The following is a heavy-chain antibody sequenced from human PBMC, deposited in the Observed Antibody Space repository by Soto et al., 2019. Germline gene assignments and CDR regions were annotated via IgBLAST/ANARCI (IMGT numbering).Heavy chain of an antibody. CDR2: INPSGGST. CDR1: GYTFTRYY. Sequence: GASVKVSCKASGYTFTRYYIHWVRQAPGQGLEWMGLINPSGGSTSYAQKFQGRVTMTTDTSTSTVYMELSSLRSEDTAVYYCARDAPYYYDSSGYYYWGQGPLVTVSS. J-gene: IGHJ4*02. CDR3: ARDAPYYYDSSGYYY. D-gene: IGHD3-22*01. V-gene: IGHV1-46*01.